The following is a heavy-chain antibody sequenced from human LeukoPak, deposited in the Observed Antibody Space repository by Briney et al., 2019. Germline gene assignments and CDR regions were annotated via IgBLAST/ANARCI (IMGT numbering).Heavy chain of an antibody. V-gene: IGHV3-23*01. CDR2: SHGSGGAT. Sequence: PGGSLRLSCAASGFTFSTFAVGWVRRGPGKGLEWVSDSHGSGGATFYADSVKGRFTVSRDDSKSTLYLQMNSLRAEDTAVYYCAKYNGFCSSGSCYYFDYWGQGILVAVSS. CDR3: AKYNGFCSSGSCYYFDY. D-gene: IGHD2-15*01. J-gene: IGHJ4*02. CDR1: GFTFSTFA.